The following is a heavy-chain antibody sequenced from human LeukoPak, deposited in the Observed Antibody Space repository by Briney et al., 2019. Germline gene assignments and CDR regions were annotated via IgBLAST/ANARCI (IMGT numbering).Heavy chain of an antibody. D-gene: IGHD3-22*01. CDR1: GFTFGSYW. CDR3: ARDPTFQDYYDSSGYYDY. CDR2: ISGSGGST. J-gene: IGHJ4*02. Sequence: PGGSLRLSCAASGFTFGSYWMTWVRQAPGKGLEWVSAISGSGGSTYYADSVKGRFTISRDNSKNTLYLQMNSLRAEDTAVYYCARDPTFQDYYDSSGYYDYWGQGTLVTVSS. V-gene: IGHV3-23*01.